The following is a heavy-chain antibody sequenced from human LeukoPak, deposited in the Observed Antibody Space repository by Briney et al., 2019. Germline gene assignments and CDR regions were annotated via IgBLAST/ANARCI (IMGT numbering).Heavy chain of an antibody. V-gene: IGHV3-53*01. Sequence: HPGRSLRLSCAASGFTVSSNYMSWVRQAPGKGLEWVSVIYSGGSTYYADSVKSRFTISRDNSKNTLYLQMNSLRAEDTAVYYCARDVYSSGWYFDYWGQGTLVTVSS. D-gene: IGHD6-19*01. CDR2: IYSGGST. CDR3: ARDVYSSGWYFDY. J-gene: IGHJ4*02. CDR1: GFTVSSNY.